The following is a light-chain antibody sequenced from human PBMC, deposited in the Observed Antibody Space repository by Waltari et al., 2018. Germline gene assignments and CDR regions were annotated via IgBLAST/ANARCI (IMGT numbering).Light chain of an antibody. V-gene: IGLV2-14*01. CDR2: EVG. CDR3: SSYTSSGTWV. J-gene: IGLJ3*02. Sequence: QSALTQPASVSGSPGQSLTLHCTGTSSDVGGYKYVSWYQQHPGKAPKLMIYEVGTRPSRVSNRFSASNSGNSASLTISGRQAEDEADYSCSSYTSSGTWVFGGGPKLTVL. CDR1: SSDVGGYKY.